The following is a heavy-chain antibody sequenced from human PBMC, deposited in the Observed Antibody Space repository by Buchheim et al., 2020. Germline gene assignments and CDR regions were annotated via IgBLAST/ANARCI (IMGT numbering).Heavy chain of an antibody. V-gene: IGHV3-23*01. D-gene: IGHD7-27*01. CDR2: ISGSGDST. CDR1: KFTFSNYA. CDR3: AKGPHNWGGAYYYGVDV. J-gene: IGHJ6*02. Sequence: EVQLLESGGGLVQPGGSLRLSCAASKFTFSNYAMSWVRQVPGKGLEWVSLISGSGDSTYYADSVRGRFTISRDNSRSTLYFQMNSLRDEDSALYYCAKGPHNWGGAYYYGVDVWGQGTT.